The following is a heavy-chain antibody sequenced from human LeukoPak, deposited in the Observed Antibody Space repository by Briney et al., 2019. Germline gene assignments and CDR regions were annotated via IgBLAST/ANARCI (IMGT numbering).Heavy chain of an antibody. CDR1: GYTFTVYY. Sequence: ASVKVSCKASGYTFTVYYMHRVRQAPGQALEWMGWINPNSGGTNYAQKFQGRVTMTRDTSISTAYMELSRLRSDDTAVYYCARDICSSTSCHDDAFDIWGQGTMVTVSS. D-gene: IGHD2-2*01. J-gene: IGHJ3*02. CDR2: INPNSGGT. CDR3: ARDICSSTSCHDDAFDI. V-gene: IGHV1-2*02.